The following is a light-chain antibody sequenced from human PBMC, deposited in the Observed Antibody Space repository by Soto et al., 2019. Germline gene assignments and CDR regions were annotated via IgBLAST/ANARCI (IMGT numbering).Light chain of an antibody. J-gene: IGKJ4*01. CDR2: DIF. CDR3: QQYYCWPLT. Sequence: EIVMTQSPATLSVSPGERATLSCRASQSVGSDLAWYQQKPGQAPRLVIYDIFTRANGVPTRISGSGSGTEFTLTIGSLESEDFAVYYWQQYYCWPLTFGGGTKVEIK. CDR1: QSVGSD. V-gene: IGKV3D-15*01.